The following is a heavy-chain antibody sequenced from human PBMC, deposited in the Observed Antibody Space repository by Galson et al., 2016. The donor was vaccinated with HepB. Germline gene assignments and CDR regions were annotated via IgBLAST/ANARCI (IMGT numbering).Heavy chain of an antibody. D-gene: IGHD6-19*01. CDR1: GFTVSSTF. J-gene: IGHJ5*02. CDR2: IYSGDST. Sequence: SLRLSCAASGFTVSSTFMTWVRQAPVKGLEWVSVIYSGDSTNYADSVKGRFTISRDNSKNTLYLQMNSLRVEDTAVYYCARGKAVTGSDPLDPWGQGTLVTVSS. V-gene: IGHV3-53*01. CDR3: ARGKAVTGSDPLDP.